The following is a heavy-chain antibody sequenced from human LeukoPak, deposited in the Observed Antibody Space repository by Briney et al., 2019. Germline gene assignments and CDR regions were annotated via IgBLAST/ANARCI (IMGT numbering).Heavy chain of an antibody. CDR1: GGSFSGYY. CDR3: ARDRGVRGVIISSLYYFDY. Sequence: SETLSLTCAVYGGSFSGYYWSWIRQPPGKGLEWIGEINHSGSTNYNPSLKSRVTISVDTSKNQFFLKLSSVTAADTAVYYCARDRGVRGVIISSLYYFDYWGQGTLVTVSS. CDR2: INHSGST. V-gene: IGHV4-34*01. J-gene: IGHJ4*02. D-gene: IGHD3-10*01.